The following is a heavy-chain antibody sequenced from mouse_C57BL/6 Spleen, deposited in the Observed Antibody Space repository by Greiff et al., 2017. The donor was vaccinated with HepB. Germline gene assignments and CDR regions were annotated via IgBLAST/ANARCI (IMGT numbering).Heavy chain of an antibody. Sequence: VQLKESGGGLVKPGGSLKLSCAASGFTFSSYAMSWVRQTPEKRLEWVATISDGGSYTYYPDNVKGRFTISRDNAKNNLYLQMSHLKSEDTAMYYCARGGGRKGAMDYWGQGTSVTVSS. V-gene: IGHV5-4*01. CDR1: GFTFSSYA. CDR2: ISDGGSYT. J-gene: IGHJ4*01. CDR3: ARGGGRKGAMDY.